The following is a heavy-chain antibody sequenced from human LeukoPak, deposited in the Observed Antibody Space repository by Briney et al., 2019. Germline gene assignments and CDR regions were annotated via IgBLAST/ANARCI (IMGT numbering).Heavy chain of an antibody. CDR1: GFTFSDYY. J-gene: IGHJ4*02. D-gene: IGHD3-10*01. CDR3: ARECPKTGGGFDY. Sequence: GGSLRLSCTASGFTFSDYYMGWIRQAPGKGLEWLSYMSGSGILIHYADSVKGRFTISRDNAKRSLYLQMNSLRVEDTAVYYCARECPKTGGGFDYWGQGTPVTVSS. CDR2: MSGSGILI. V-gene: IGHV3-11*01.